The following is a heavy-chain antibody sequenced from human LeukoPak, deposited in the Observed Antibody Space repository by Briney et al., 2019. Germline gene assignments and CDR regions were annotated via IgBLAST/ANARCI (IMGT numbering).Heavy chain of an antibody. D-gene: IGHD2-21*02. J-gene: IGHJ4*02. Sequence: GGSLRLSCAASGFTFSSYAMHWVRQAPGKGLEWVAVISYDGSNKYYADSVKGRFTISRDNSKNTLYLQMNSLRAEDTAVYYCARSEVVVTAMTDYWGQGTLVTVSS. CDR1: GFTFSSYA. V-gene: IGHV3-30-3*01. CDR2: ISYDGSNK. CDR3: ARSEVVVTAMTDY.